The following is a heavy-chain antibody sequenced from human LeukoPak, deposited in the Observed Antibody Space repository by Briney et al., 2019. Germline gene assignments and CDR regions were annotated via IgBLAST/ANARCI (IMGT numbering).Heavy chain of an antibody. J-gene: IGHJ3*02. D-gene: IGHD5-18*01. CDR2: IYSSGTF. Sequence: PSETLSLTCSVSGGSISPYYWSWLRQPPEKGLEWIGYIYSSGTFKYNPSLKSRITISVDTSKNQFSLNLSSVTGADTAVYYCARLTDTALVWAFDIWGQGTMVTVSA. V-gene: IGHV4-59*08. CDR1: GGSISPYY. CDR3: ARLTDTALVWAFDI.